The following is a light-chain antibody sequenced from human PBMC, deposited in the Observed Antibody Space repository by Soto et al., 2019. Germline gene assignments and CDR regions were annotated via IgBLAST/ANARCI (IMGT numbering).Light chain of an antibody. CDR2: GAS. CDR1: LSVSSNY. J-gene: IGKJ1*01. CDR3: QHYNTWPWT. V-gene: IGKV3-20*01. Sequence: EIVLTQSPGTLSLSPGERATLYCSASLSVSSNYLAWYQQKPGQAPRLLIYGASSRATGAPDRFRGSGSGTDFTLTISSLQSEDFAVYYCQHYNTWPWTFGQGTKGDIK.